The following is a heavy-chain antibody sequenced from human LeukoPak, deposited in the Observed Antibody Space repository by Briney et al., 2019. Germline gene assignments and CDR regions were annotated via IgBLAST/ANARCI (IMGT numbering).Heavy chain of an antibody. CDR2: IYYSGTT. V-gene: IGHV4-39*02. J-gene: IGHJ2*01. CDR3: ARAKTHYWYFDL. Sequence: PSETLSLTCTVSSGSISSSNYYWGWIRQPPGKGLEWIGSIYYSGTTYYNPSLKSRVTISVDTSKKQLSLHLSSVTAADTAVYYCARAKTHYWYFDLWGRGTLVTVSS. CDR1: SGSISSSNYY.